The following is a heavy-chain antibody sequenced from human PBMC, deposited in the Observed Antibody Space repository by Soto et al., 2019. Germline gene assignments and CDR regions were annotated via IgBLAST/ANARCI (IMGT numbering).Heavy chain of an antibody. J-gene: IGHJ6*02. V-gene: IGHV3-23*01. CDR2: ISGSGGST. CDR3: AKSDYGSGSYWVGYYYYGMDV. CDR1: GFTFSSDA. Sequence: GGSLRLSCAASGFTFSSDAMSWVRQAPGKGLEWVSAISGSGGSTYYADSVKGRFTISRDNSKNTLYLQMNSLRAEDTAVYYCAKSDYGSGSYWVGYYYYGMDVWGQGTTVTVSS. D-gene: IGHD3-10*01.